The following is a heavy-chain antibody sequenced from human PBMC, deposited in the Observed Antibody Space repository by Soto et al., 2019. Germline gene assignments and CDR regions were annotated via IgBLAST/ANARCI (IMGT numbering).Heavy chain of an antibody. CDR1: GFTFSSYS. V-gene: IGHV3-48*02. Sequence: GGSLSLSCAASGFTFSSYSMNWVGQAPGKGLEWVSYISSSSSTIYYADSVKGRFTISRDNAKNSLYLQMNSLRDGDTAVYYCARDPSRRCMDVWGQGTTVTVYS. CDR3: ARDPSRRCMDV. J-gene: IGHJ6*02. CDR2: ISSSSSTI.